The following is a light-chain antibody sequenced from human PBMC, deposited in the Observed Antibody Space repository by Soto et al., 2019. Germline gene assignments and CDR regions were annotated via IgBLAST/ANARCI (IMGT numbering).Light chain of an antibody. V-gene: IGLV1-47*01. J-gene: IGLJ3*02. CDR2: RND. Sequence: QAVVTQPPSASGTPGQTVTISCFGRTSNIGTNFVYWYQQVPGTAPKLLVYRNDQRPSGVPDRFSGSKSGTSASLAISGLQSEDETDYYCATWDDGLRAWVFGGGTKVTVL. CDR1: TSNIGTNF. CDR3: ATWDDGLRAWV.